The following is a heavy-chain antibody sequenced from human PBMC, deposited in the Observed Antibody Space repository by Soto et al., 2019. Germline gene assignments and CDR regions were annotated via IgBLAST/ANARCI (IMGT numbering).Heavy chain of an antibody. J-gene: IGHJ6*02. Sequence: EVQLLESGGGLVQPGGSLRLSCAASGFTFSSYAMSWVRQAPGKGLEWVSAISGSGGSTYYADSVKGRFTISRDNSKNTLYLQMTSLRAEDTAVYYCATGRGVNFYYGMDVWGQGTTVTVSS. CDR1: GFTFSSYA. D-gene: IGHD3-10*01. CDR2: ISGSGGST. CDR3: ATGRGVNFYYGMDV. V-gene: IGHV3-23*01.